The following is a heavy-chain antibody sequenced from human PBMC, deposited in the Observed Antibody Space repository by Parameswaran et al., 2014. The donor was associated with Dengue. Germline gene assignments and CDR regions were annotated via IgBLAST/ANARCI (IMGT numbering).Heavy chain of an antibody. CDR3: ARDVGEPPYSSSWGLYDYDYVMDV. D-gene: IGHD6-13*01. CDR2: ISSSSSYI. Sequence: VRQAPGKGLEWVSSISSSSSYIQYADSVKGRFTISRDNAKNSLYLQMDSLRAEDTAVYYCARDVGEPPYSSSWGLYDYDYVMDVWGQGTTVTVSS. V-gene: IGHV3-21*01. J-gene: IGHJ6*02.